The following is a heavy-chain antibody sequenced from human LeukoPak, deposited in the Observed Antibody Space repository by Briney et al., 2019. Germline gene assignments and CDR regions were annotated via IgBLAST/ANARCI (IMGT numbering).Heavy chain of an antibody. J-gene: IGHJ6*02. CDR2: ISGSGGST. D-gene: IGHD2-15*01. Sequence: PGGSLRLSCAASGFTFSSYAMSWVRQAPGKGLEWVSAISGSGGSTYYADSVKGRFTISRDNSKNTLYLQMNSLRAEDTAVYYCAKDDPVVAAPASHRPVYYGMDVWGQGTTVTVSS. CDR3: AKDDPVVAAPASHRPVYYGMDV. CDR1: GFTFSSYA. V-gene: IGHV3-23*01.